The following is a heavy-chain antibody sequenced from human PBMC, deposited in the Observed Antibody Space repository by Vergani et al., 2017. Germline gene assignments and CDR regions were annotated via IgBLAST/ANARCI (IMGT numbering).Heavy chain of an antibody. CDR3: AKDRGAVAEPYYYYGMDV. D-gene: IGHD6-19*01. Sequence: QVQLVESGGGVVQPGRSLRLSCAASGFTFSSYGMHWVRQAPGKGLEWVAVISYDGSNKYYADSVKGRFTISRDNSKNTLYLQMNSLRAEDTAVYYCAKDRGAVAEPYYYYGMDVWGQGP. CDR1: GFTFSSYG. CDR2: ISYDGSNK. J-gene: IGHJ6*02. V-gene: IGHV3-30*18.